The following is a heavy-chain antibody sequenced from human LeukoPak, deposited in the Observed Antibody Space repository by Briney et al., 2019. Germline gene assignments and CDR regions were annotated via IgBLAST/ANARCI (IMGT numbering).Heavy chain of an antibody. CDR2: IIPIFGTA. CDR3: ARGVDIVATIHDADDAFDI. Sequence: SVNVSCKASRGTYSSYAISWARPAPGQGLDWMGRIIPIFGTANYAQKFQGRVTITADESTSTAYMELSSLRSEDTAVYYCARGVDIVATIHDADDAFDIWGQGTMVTVSS. V-gene: IGHV1-69*13. D-gene: IGHD5-12*01. J-gene: IGHJ3*02. CDR1: RGTYSSYA.